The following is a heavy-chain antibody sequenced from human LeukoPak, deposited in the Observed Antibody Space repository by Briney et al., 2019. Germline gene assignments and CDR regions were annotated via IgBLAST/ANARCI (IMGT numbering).Heavy chain of an antibody. J-gene: IGHJ6*03. CDR2: IIPIFGTA. V-gene: IGHV1-69*13. Sequence: SVKVSCKASGGTFSSYAISWVRQAPGQGLEWMGGIIPIFGTANYAQKFQGRVTITADESTSTAYMELSSLRSEDTAVYYCARSGTAMDHHYGSGSYRWGYYYYYYMDVWGKGTTVTVSS. CDR3: ARSGTAMDHHYGSGSYRWGYYYYYYMDV. CDR1: GGTFSSYA. D-gene: IGHD3-10*01.